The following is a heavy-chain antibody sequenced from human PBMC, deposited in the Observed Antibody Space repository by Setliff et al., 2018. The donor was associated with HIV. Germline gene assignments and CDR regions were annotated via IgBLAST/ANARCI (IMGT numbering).Heavy chain of an antibody. J-gene: IGHJ6*03. CDR1: GGSISTNSYY. CDR3: VRHTRDTSLAHYYYYIDV. Sequence: SETLSLTCTVSGGSISTNSYYWGWTRQSPGKGLEWVGNVHNSGGTNYNPSLKSRVSISVDTSKNQFSLNVNSVTAPDTAVYYCVRHTRDTSLAHYYYYIDVWGKGTTVTVS. CDR2: VHNSGGT. D-gene: IGHD5-18*01. V-gene: IGHV4-39*01.